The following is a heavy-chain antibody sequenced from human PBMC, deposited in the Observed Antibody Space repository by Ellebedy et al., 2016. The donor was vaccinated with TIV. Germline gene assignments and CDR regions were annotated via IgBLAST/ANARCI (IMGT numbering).Heavy chain of an antibody. CDR2: IIPIFGTA. V-gene: IGHV1-69*13. J-gene: IGHJ4*02. CDR3: ARERSSGYYIDY. Sequence: SVKVSXXASGYTFSSYGISWVRQAPGQGLEWMGGIIPIFGTANYAQKFQGRVTITADESTSTAYMELSSLRSEDTAVYYCARERSSGYYIDYWGQGTLVTVSS. CDR1: GYTFSSYG. D-gene: IGHD3-22*01.